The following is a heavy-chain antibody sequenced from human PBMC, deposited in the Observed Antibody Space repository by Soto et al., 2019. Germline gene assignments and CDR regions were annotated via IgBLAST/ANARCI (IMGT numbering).Heavy chain of an antibody. CDR1: GFTFSSYA. J-gene: IGHJ4*02. Sequence: GGSLRLSCAASGFTFSSYAMHWVRQAPGKGLEWMAVISYDGSNKYYADSVKGRFTISRDNSKNTLYLQMNSLRAEDTAVYYCAGLTGYDYWGQGTLVTVSS. D-gene: IGHD3-9*01. CDR3: AGLTGYDY. CDR2: ISYDGSNK. V-gene: IGHV3-30-3*01.